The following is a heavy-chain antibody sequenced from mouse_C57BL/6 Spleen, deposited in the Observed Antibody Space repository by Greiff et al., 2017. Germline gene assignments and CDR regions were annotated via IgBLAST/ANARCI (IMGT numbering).Heavy chain of an antibody. CDR2: LSNLAYSI. V-gene: IGHV5-15*01. J-gene: IGHJ4*01. CDR1: GFTFSDSG. D-gene: IGHD1-1*01. CDR3: ARHMRYRGAMDY. Sequence: EVTLVESGGGLVQPGGSLLLSCAASGFTFSDSGMAWLRQAPRKGPERVALLSNLAYSIFYADNVTGRFPISRENAKNTLYLEMSCLRSDDTSMYYCARHMRYRGAMDYWGQGTSVTV.